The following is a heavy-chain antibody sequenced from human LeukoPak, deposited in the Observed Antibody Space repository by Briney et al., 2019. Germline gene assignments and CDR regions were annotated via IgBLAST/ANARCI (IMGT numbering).Heavy chain of an antibody. CDR3: AKLCSSSWYFDY. CDR1: GFTFSSYS. Sequence: GGSLRLSCAASGFTFSSYSMNWVRQAPGKGLEWVSSISSSSSYIYYADSVKGRFTISRDNSKNTLYLQMNSLRAEDTAVYYCAKLCSSSWYFDYWGQGTLVTVSS. D-gene: IGHD6-13*01. J-gene: IGHJ4*02. CDR2: ISSSSSYI. V-gene: IGHV3-21*04.